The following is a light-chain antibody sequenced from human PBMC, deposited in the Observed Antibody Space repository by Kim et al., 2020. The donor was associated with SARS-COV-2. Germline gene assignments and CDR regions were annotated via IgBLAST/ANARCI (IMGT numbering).Light chain of an antibody. CDR1: TGAVTPTHY. Sequence: PGTTVTLTCASSTGAVTPTHYPYWFQKEPGEGPRTLIFDTGSRHSWTPARFSGSLSGDKAVLTLAGAQPEDEGDYYCLLSFSGIRVFGGGTQLTVL. V-gene: IGLV7-46*01. CDR2: DTG. J-gene: IGLJ3*02. CDR3: LLSFSGIRV.